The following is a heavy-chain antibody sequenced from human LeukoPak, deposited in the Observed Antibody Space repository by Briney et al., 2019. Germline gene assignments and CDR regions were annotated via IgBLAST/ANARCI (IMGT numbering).Heavy chain of an antibody. Sequence: SVKLSCKASGGTFSSYNISWARQAPGQGLEWMGRIIPILGIANYAQKFQGRVTITADKYTSTAYMELSSLRSEDTAVYYCARVLGPYRAWYYYGMDVWGQETTVSVSS. J-gene: IGHJ6*02. V-gene: IGHV1-69*02. D-gene: IGHD3-16*01. CDR1: GGTFSSYN. CDR3: ARVLGPYRAWYYYGMDV. CDR2: IIPILGIA.